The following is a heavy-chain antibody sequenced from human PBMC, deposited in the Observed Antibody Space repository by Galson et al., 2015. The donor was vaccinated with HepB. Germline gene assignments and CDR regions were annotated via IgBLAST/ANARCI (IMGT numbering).Heavy chain of an antibody. CDR3: AKDRVLTVVTYSDY. CDR2: ISGSGDST. J-gene: IGHJ4*02. CDR1: GFTFSNYA. D-gene: IGHD4-23*01. Sequence: SLRLSCAASGFTFSNYAISWVRQAPGKGLEWVPTISGSGDSTYYAASVKGRFTISRDNSKNSLYLQMNSLRAEDTAVYYCAKDRVLTVVTYSDYWGQGTLVTVSS. V-gene: IGHV3-23*01.